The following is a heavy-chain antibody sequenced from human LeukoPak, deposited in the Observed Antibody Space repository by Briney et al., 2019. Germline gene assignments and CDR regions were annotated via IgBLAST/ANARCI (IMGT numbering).Heavy chain of an antibody. V-gene: IGHV4-34*01. D-gene: IGHD3-10*01. Sequence: SETLSLTCAVYGGSFSGYYWSWIRQPPGKGLEWIGEINHSGSTNYNPSLKSRVTISVDTSKNQFSLRLTSVTAADTAVYYCARVGELLLLNWGQGTLVTVSS. CDR3: ARVGELLLLN. CDR1: GGSFSGYY. CDR2: INHSGST. J-gene: IGHJ4*02.